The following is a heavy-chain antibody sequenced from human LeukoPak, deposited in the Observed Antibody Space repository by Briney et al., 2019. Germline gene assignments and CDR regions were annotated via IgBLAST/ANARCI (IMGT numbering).Heavy chain of an antibody. J-gene: IGHJ4*02. CDR3: ARENYYDSCGYVY. V-gene: IGHV4-39*07. D-gene: IGHD3-22*01. CDR1: GGSISSSSYY. CDR2: IYYSGST. Sequence: SETLSLTCTVSGGSISSSSYYWGWIRQPPGKGLGWIGSIYYSGSTYYNPSLKSRVTISVDTSKNQFSLRLSSVTAADTAVYYCARENYYDSCGYVYWGQGTLVTVSS.